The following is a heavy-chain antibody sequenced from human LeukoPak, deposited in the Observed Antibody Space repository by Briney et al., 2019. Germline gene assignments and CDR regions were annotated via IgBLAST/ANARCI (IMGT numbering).Heavy chain of an antibody. CDR2: IRYDGSNK. D-gene: IGHD5-18*01. Sequence: GGSLRLSRAASGFTFSSYGMHWVRQAPGKGLEWGAFIRYDGSNKYYADSVKGRFTISRDNAKNSLYLQMNSLRAEDTAVYYCAKHDPRGYSYGLGDYWGQGTLVTVSS. J-gene: IGHJ4*02. CDR3: AKHDPRGYSYGLGDY. V-gene: IGHV3-30*02. CDR1: GFTFSSYG.